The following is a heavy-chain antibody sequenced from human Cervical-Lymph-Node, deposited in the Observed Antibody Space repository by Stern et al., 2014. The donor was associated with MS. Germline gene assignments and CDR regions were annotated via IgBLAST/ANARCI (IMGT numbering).Heavy chain of an antibody. V-gene: IGHV1-69*01. CDR2: IIPIFGTA. J-gene: IGHJ6*02. CDR1: GGTFSSYA. CDR3: ARLVVVAGDYYYYGMDV. Sequence: VQLVESGAEVKKPGSSVKVSCKASGGTFSSYAISWVRQAPGQGLEWMGGIIPIFGTANYAQKFQGRVTITADESTSTAYMELSSLRSEDTAVYYCARLVVVAGDYYYYGMDVWGQGTTVTVSS. D-gene: IGHD2-15*01.